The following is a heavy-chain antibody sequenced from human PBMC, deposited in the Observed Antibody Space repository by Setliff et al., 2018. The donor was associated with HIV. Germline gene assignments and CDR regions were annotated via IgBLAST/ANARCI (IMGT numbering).Heavy chain of an antibody. CDR2: VYYSGST. J-gene: IGHJ4*02. CDR1: GGSIRNGLYY. V-gene: IGHV4-39*07. Sequence: SETLSLTCTVSGGSIRNGLYYWHWIRQPPGKGLEWIGGVYYSGSTYYKPSLKSRVTISVDTSKNRFSLKLSSVTAADTAVYYCASTGYSSGWSFDYWGQGTLVTVSS. D-gene: IGHD6-19*01. CDR3: ASTGYSSGWSFDY.